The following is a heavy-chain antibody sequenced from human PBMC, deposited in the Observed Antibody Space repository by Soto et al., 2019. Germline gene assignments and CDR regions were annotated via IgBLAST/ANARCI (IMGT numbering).Heavy chain of an antibody. V-gene: IGHV3-30*18. J-gene: IGHJ3*02. CDR2: ISYDGSNK. D-gene: IGHD3-9*01. CDR3: AKDLKWYYDILTGPSDAFDI. Sequence: ESGGGVVQPGRSLRLSCAASGFTFSSYGMHWVRQAPGKGLEWVAVISYDGSNKYYADSVKGRFTISRDNSKNTLYLQMNSLRAEDTAVYYCAKDLKWYYDILTGPSDAFDIWGQGTMVTVSS. CDR1: GFTFSSYG.